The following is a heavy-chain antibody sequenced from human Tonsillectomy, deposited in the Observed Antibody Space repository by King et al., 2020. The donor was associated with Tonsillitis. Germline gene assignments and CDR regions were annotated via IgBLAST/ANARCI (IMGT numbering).Heavy chain of an antibody. CDR1: GFTFSSYA. D-gene: IGHD3-3*01. CDR2: SSGSGGST. J-gene: IGHJ6*02. V-gene: IGHV3-23*04. Sequence: VQLVESGGGLIQPGGSLRLSCAASGFTFSSYAMSWVRQAPGKGLEWVSGSSGSGGSTYYADSVKGRFAISRDNSKNTLYVQMNSLRAEDTAVYYCAKDRDFWSPHGMDVWGQGTTVTVAS. CDR3: AKDRDFWSPHGMDV.